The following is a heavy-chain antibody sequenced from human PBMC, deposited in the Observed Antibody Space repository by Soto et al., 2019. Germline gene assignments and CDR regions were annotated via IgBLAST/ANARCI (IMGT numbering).Heavy chain of an antibody. Sequence: EVQLVESGGGLVQPGGSLRLSCAASGFTVSSHYMSWVRQAPGKGLEWVSVIYSGGSTYYADSVKGRFTISRDNSKNTLYLQMNSLRAEDTAVYYCARVDGQAIYYFDYWGQGTLVTVSS. CDR2: IYSGGST. CDR3: ARVDGQAIYYFDY. D-gene: IGHD2-2*01. J-gene: IGHJ4*02. V-gene: IGHV3-66*01. CDR1: GFTVSSHY.